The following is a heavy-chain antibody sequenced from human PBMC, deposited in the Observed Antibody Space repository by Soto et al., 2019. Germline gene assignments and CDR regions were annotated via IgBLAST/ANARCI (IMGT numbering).Heavy chain of an antibody. CDR1: DGSINSYY. CDR2: IFSSGTT. Sequence: QVQLQESGPGLVKPSETLSLTCTVTDGSINSYYWSWVRQPAGKGLEWIGRIFSSGTTDYNPSLKRRVTMSIDTSKNQLSLRLRSVTAADTAVYYCARGPRGHLSGMDVWGQGTTVTVSS. CDR3: ARGPRGHLSGMDV. V-gene: IGHV4-4*07. D-gene: IGHD3-10*01. J-gene: IGHJ6*02.